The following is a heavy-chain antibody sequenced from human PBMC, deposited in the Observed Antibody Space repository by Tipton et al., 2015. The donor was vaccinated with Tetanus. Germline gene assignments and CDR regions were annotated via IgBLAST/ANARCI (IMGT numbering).Heavy chain of an antibody. CDR3: AREVEAAGYDY. V-gene: IGHV4-59*01. J-gene: IGHJ4*02. CDR1: GGSISSYY. Sequence: TLSLTCAVSGGSISSYYWSWIRQPPGKGLEWIGYISYRGSTNYNPSLKSRVTISVDTSRNQFSLGLRSVTAADTAVYYCAREVEAAGYDYWGQGTLVTVSS. D-gene: IGHD6-13*01. CDR2: ISYRGST.